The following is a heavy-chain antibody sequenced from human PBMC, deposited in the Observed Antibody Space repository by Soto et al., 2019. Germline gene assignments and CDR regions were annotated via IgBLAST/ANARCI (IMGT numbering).Heavy chain of an antibody. V-gene: IGHV4-39*01. CDR2: IYYSGTT. CDR3: ARGGDDYFFDY. Sequence: QLPLQESGPGLMKPSETLSLTCAVSGGSISSSNYYWAWIRQPPGKGLEWIGSIYYSGTTYYSPSLKSRLTISVDTSKNQFSLKLSSVTAADTALYYCARGGDDYFFDYWGQGTLVTVSS. J-gene: IGHJ4*02. D-gene: IGHD3-16*01. CDR1: GGSISSSNYY.